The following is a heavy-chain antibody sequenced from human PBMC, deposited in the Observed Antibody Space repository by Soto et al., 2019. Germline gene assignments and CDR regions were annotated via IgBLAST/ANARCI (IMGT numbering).Heavy chain of an antibody. CDR1: GGSFSGYY. CDR3: ARGLGYCTNGVCGNNWFDP. Sequence: SETLSLTCAVYGGSFSGYYWSWIRQPPGKGLEWIGEINHSGSTNYNPSLKSRVTISVETSKNQFSLKLSSVTAADTAVYYCARGLGYCTNGVCGNNWFDPWGQGTLVTVSS. D-gene: IGHD2-8*01. CDR2: INHSGST. J-gene: IGHJ5*02. V-gene: IGHV4-34*01.